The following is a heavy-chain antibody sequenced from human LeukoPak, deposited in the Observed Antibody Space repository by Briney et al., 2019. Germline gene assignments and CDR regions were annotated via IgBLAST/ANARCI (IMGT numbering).Heavy chain of an antibody. V-gene: IGHV4-30-4*01. CDR1: GGSIRHGDFY. CDR3: ARSTPHYYSSGHDY. D-gene: IGHD3-22*01. CDR2: IDYSGST. J-gene: IGHJ4*02. Sequence: SETLSLTCTVSGGSIRHGDFYWSWIRQPPGKGLEWIGYIDYSGSTYYNPSLKSRVTISIDTSKNQFSVTLKSVTAADTAVYYCARSTPHYYSSGHDYWGQGTLVTVSS.